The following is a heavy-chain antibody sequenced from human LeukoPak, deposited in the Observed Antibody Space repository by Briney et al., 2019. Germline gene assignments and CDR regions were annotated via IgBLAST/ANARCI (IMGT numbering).Heavy chain of an antibody. J-gene: IGHJ4*02. CDR2: IYYSGST. CDR3: AREAPYYDILTGYVFDY. CDR1: GGSISSYY. V-gene: IGHV4-59*01. D-gene: IGHD3-9*01. Sequence: SETLSLTCTVSGGSISSYYWSWIRQPPGKGLEWIGYIYYSGSTNYNPSLKSRVTISVDTSKNQFSLKLSSVTAADTAVYYCAREAPYYDILTGYVFDYWGQGTLVTVSS.